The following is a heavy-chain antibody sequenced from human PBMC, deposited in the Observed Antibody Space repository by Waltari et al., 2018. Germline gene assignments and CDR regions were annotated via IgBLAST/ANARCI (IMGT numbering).Heavy chain of an antibody. Sequence: QLQLQESGPGLVKPAETLSLTCTVSGGSISSSSYYWGWIRQPPGKGLEWIGSIYCSGCTYYTPSLKSRVTISVHTSKNQFSLTLSSVTAADTSVYYCARGGGFWSGIPGDYWGQGTLVTVSS. J-gene: IGHJ4*02. V-gene: IGHV4-39*07. CDR3: ARGGGFWSGIPGDY. CDR1: GGSISSSSYY. CDR2: IYCSGCT. D-gene: IGHD3-3*01.